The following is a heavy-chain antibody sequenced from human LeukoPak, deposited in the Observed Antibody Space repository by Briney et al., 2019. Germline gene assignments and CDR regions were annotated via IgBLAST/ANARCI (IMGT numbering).Heavy chain of an antibody. D-gene: IGHD2-8*02. Sequence: GGSLRLSCAASGFTFSSFAMTWVRQAPGKGLEWVSGFDGNGPNTYYADSVKGRWTISRDNSRNTLYLEMDSLRPEDTAIYYCAKPRTTGLGWAQFDYWGQGSLVTVSS. CDR1: GFTFSSFA. J-gene: IGHJ4*02. V-gene: IGHV3-23*01. CDR2: FDGNGPNT. CDR3: AKPRTTGLGWAQFDY.